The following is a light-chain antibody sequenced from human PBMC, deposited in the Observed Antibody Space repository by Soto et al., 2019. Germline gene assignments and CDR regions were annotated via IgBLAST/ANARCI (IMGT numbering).Light chain of an antibody. V-gene: IGKV1-6*01. CDR3: LQDRNYPRT. CDR1: QDIGSE. Sequence: IQMTQSPSSLSASVGDRVTITCRASQDIGSELGWYQQRPGKAPKALIYGASNLQSGVPSRFSGGGFGTDFTLTISSLQPEDFATYYCLQDRNYPRTFGQGTKV. J-gene: IGKJ1*01. CDR2: GAS.